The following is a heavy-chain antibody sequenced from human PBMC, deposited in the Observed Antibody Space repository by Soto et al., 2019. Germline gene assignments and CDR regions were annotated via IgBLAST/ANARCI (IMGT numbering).Heavy chain of an antibody. Sequence: PGGSLRLSCAASGFTFSSYGMHWVRQAPGKGLEWVAVISYDGSNKYYADSVKGRFTISRDNSKNTLYLQMNSLRAEDTAVYYCAKPDCTNGVCSDYWGQGTLVTVSS. J-gene: IGHJ4*02. V-gene: IGHV3-30*18. D-gene: IGHD2-8*01. CDR1: GFTFSSYG. CDR2: ISYDGSNK. CDR3: AKPDCTNGVCSDY.